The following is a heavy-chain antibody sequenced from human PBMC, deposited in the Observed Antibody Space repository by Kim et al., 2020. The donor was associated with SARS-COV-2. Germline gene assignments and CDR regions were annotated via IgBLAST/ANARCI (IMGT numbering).Heavy chain of an antibody. CDR1: GFTFSSYA. J-gene: IGHJ3*02. CDR2: ISYDGDNK. D-gene: IGHD1-26*01. Sequence: GGSLRLSCAASGFTFSSYAIHWVRQAPGKGLEWVAVISYDGDNKYYADSVKGRFTISRDNSKNTLHLQMNSLRAEDTAVYYCARANSGNYHDAIHIWGQGTMVTVSS. CDR3: ARANSGNYHDAIHI. V-gene: IGHV3-30*04.